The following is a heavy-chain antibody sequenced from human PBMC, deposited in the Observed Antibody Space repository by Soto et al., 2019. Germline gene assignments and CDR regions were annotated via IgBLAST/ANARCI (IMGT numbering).Heavy chain of an antibody. V-gene: IGHV1-58*01. J-gene: IGHJ4*02. D-gene: IGHD6-6*01. CDR2: IVVGSGNT. CDR3: AAGRLVASRPRLHELDY. CDR1: GFTFTSSA. Sequence: SVKVSCKASGFTFTSSAVQWVRQARGQRLEWIGWIVVGSGNTNYAQKFQERVTITRDMSTSTAYMELSSLRSEDTAVYYCAAGRLVASRPRLHELDYRGQGTLDTVSS.